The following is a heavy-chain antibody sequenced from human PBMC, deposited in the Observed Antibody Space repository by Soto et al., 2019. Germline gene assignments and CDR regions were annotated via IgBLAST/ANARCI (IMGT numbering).Heavy chain of an antibody. Sequence: QVQLQESGPGLMKPSGTLSLICSVSGESVGRGTNYWSWVRQAPGRGLEWIGYIFDAATAIYNPSFESRLSISLDAAKNQVSLKLTSVTAADTAIYYCARDRRGRADGFIYYYGMEVWGQGTSVTVSS. V-gene: IGHV4-61*01. J-gene: IGHJ6*02. CDR1: GESVGRGTNY. CDR2: IFDAATA. CDR3: ARDRRGRADGFIYYYGMEV. D-gene: IGHD6-13*01.